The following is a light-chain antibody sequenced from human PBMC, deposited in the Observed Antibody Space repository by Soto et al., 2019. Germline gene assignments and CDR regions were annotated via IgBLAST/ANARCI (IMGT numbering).Light chain of an antibody. V-gene: IGKV1-33*01. J-gene: IGKJ4*01. Sequence: DIQMTQSPSSLSASVGDRVTITRQASQDISNYLNWYQQKPGKAPKLLIYDASNLETGVPSRFSGSGSGTDFTFTISSLQSEDIATYYCQQYDNLPPLTFGGGTKVEIK. CDR2: DAS. CDR3: QQYDNLPPLT. CDR1: QDISNY.